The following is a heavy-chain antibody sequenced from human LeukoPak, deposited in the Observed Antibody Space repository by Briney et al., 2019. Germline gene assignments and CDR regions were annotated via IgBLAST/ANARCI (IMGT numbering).Heavy chain of an antibody. J-gene: IGHJ4*02. CDR1: GCPFTNYA. CDR2: INAGNGNT. Sequence: ASVKVPCKASGCPFTNYAYHWVRQAPGQRLEWMGWINAGNGNTKYSQKFQGRVTITRDTSASTAYMELSSLRSEDTAVYYCARAQPYGDYDYWGQGTLVTVSS. CDR3: ARAQPYGDYDY. D-gene: IGHD4-17*01. V-gene: IGHV1-3*01.